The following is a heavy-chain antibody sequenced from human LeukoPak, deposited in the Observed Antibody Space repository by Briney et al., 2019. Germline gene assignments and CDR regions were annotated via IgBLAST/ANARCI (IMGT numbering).Heavy chain of an antibody. Sequence: SETLSLTCTVSGGSISSSSYYWGWIRQPPGKGLEWIGSIYYSGSTYYNPSLKSRVTISVDTSKNQFSLKLSSVTAADTAVYYCAKDVAVAPYYFDYWGQGTLVTVSS. CDR3: AKDVAVAPYYFDY. J-gene: IGHJ4*02. V-gene: IGHV4-39*07. D-gene: IGHD6-19*01. CDR2: IYYSGST. CDR1: GGSISSSSYY.